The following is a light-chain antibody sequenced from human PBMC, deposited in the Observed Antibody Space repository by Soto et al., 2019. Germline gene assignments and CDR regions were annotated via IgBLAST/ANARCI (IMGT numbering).Light chain of an antibody. CDR1: QSIRTY. Sequence: DIQMTQSPSSLSASVGDRVTITCRASQSIRTYLNWFQQKPGKAPKLLIYDASNLESGVPSRFSGSGSGTEFTLTISSLQPDDFATYYCQQYKSYSPTFGQGTKVDIK. J-gene: IGKJ1*01. CDR3: QQYKSYSPT. V-gene: IGKV1-5*01. CDR2: DAS.